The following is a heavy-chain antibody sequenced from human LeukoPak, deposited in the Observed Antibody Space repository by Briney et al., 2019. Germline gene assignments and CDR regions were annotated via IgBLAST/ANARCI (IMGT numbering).Heavy chain of an antibody. V-gene: IGHV3-23*01. CDR1: WLTFRMYS. D-gene: IGHD6-13*01. J-gene: IGHJ4*02. CDR2: INDRGGYI. CDR3: GRERDRGTEVADAFDY. Sequence: PGGSLRLSCEASWLTFRMYSMACVRQAPGKGLEWVSVINDRGGYIQDADSVKGRFTISRDNYQNTLFLQMNSPRAEVTAVYYYGRERDRGTEVADAFDYWGQGTLVTVSS.